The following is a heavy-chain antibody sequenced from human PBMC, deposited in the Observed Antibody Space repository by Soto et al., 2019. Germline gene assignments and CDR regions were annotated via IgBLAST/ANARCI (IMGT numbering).Heavy chain of an antibody. J-gene: IGHJ4*02. Sequence: QVQLVESGGGVVQPGKSLRLSCAAAGFAFSRDGMHWVRQAPGKGLEWVAVISFDGSDKYYADSVKGRFTISRDNSKNTVDLQMNSLRPEDTALYYCAKPMGADVRFDSCGQGTLVTVSS. D-gene: IGHD3-10*02. V-gene: IGHV3-30*18. CDR2: ISFDGSDK. CDR1: GFAFSRDG. CDR3: AKPMGADVRFDS.